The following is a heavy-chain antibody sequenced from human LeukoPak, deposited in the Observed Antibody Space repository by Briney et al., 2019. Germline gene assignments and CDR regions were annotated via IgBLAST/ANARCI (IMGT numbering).Heavy chain of an antibody. V-gene: IGHV3-74*01. CDR2: INSDGTST. D-gene: IGHD3-16*01. CDR1: GFTFSSYW. Sequence: GGSLRLSCAASGFTFSSYWMHWVRQAPGKGLMWVSRINSDGTSTSYAGSVKGRFTISRDNAKNTLYLQMNSLRAEDTAVYYCSLGQAHGMDVWGQGTTVTVSS. CDR3: SLGQAHGMDV. J-gene: IGHJ6*02.